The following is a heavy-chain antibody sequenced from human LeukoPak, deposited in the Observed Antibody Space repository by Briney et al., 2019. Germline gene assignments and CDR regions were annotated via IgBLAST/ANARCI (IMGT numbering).Heavy chain of an antibody. V-gene: IGHV3-23*01. D-gene: IGHD2-8*01. Sequence: GGSLRLSCAASGFTFSSYGMSWVRQAPGKGLEWVSAISGSGGSTYYADSVKGRFTISRDNSKNTLYLQMNSLRAEDTAVYYCARVNGGYPFDHWGQGTLVTVSS. CDR1: GFTFSSYG. CDR3: ARVNGGYPFDH. CDR2: ISGSGGST. J-gene: IGHJ4*02.